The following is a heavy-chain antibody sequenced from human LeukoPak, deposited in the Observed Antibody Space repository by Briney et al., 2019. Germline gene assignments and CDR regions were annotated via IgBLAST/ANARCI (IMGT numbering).Heavy chain of an antibody. V-gene: IGHV1-3*01. CDR2: INAGNGNT. D-gene: IGHD3-3*01. CDR3: ARDQSIDFWSGRYYYYGMDV. CDR1: GYTFTSYA. J-gene: IGHJ6*02. Sequence: ASVTVSCKASGYTFTSYAMHWVRQAPGQRLEWMGWINAGNGNTKYSQKFQGRVTITRDTSASTAYMELSSLRSEDTAVYYCARDQSIDFWSGRYYYYGMDVWGQGTTVTVSS.